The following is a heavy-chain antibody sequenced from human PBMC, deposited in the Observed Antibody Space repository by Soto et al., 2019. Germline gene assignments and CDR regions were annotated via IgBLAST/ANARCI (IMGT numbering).Heavy chain of an antibody. V-gene: IGHV4-4*07. D-gene: IGHD3-3*01. J-gene: IGHJ5*02. Sequence: QVHLQESGPGLVKPSETLSLNCTVSGGTMNSYYWTWIRQPAGKGLEWIGRIYSSGSTKYNPSLQSRVTMSLDTSKNQFSLRRTSVTAADTAVYYCARGQRFSDWFDPWGQGTLVTVSS. CDR1: GGTMNSYY. CDR3: ARGQRFSDWFDP. CDR2: IYSSGST.